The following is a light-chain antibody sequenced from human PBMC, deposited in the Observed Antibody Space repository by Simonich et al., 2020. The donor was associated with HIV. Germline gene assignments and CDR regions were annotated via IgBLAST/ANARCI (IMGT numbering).Light chain of an antibody. V-gene: IGKV4-1*01. CDR2: WAS. CDR3: QQYYSTPLT. J-gene: IGKJ4*01. Sequence: DIVMTQSPDSLAVSLGERATINCNSSQSVLSSSNNENFLAWYQQKPGQPPKLLFYWASTRESGVPDRFSGSGSGTDFTLTISSLQAEDVAVYYCQQYYSTPLTFGGGTKVEIK. CDR1: QSVLSSSNNENF.